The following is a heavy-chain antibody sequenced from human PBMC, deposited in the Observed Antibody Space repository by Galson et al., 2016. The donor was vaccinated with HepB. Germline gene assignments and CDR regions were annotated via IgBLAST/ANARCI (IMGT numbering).Heavy chain of an antibody. CDR1: RCTFSNFS. CDR3: ASHTRGQYDSGRYEFNL. V-gene: IGHV1-69*10. Sequence: SEKVSRLASRCTFSNFSISWVPQDPRAGLEWPGGDMPLLSYPNYPQQLLGRVTITADKSPSTSSMELSSLRSEDTAVYYCASHTRGQYDSGRYEFNLWGQGTLVTVSS. J-gene: IGHJ5*02. D-gene: IGHD3-10*01. CDR2: DMPLLSYP.